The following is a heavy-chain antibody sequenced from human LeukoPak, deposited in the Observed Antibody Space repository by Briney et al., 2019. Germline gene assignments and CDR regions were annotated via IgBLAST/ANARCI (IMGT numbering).Heavy chain of an antibody. V-gene: IGHV1-2*02. CDR3: ARDCSGGSCEHY. Sequence: GASVKVSCKASGYTFTAYYMHWVRQAPGQGLEWMGWINPNSGDTNYAQKFQGRVTMTRDTSISTAYMELSRLRSDDTAVYYCARDCSGGSCEHYWGQGTLVTVSS. CDR2: INPNSGDT. J-gene: IGHJ4*02. D-gene: IGHD2-15*01. CDR1: GYTFTAYY.